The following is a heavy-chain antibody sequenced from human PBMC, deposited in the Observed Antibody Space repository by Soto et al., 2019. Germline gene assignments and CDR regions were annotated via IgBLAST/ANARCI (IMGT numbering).Heavy chain of an antibody. D-gene: IGHD1-26*01. Sequence: QVQLQESGTGLVEPSGTLSLTCNVCDGSINNGDWCSWVRQPPGKGLEWIGEVYHNGNTNYNASLKSRVTVSVDKSRNQFSLRLTSVTPADTAVYYCATRGIVGPIYWGQGTLVTVSS. V-gene: IGHV4-4*02. CDR1: DGSINNGDW. CDR2: VYHNGNT. CDR3: ATRGIVGPIY. J-gene: IGHJ4*02.